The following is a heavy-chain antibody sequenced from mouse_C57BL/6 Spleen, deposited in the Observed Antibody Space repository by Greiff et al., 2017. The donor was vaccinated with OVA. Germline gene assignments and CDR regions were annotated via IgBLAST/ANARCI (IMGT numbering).Heavy chain of an antibody. Sequence: VQLMESGPELVKPGASVKISCKASGYAFSSSWMNWVKQRPGKGLEWIGRIYPGDGDTNYNGKFKGKATLTADKSSSTAYMQLSSLTSEDSAVYFCARFINYYAMDYWGQGTSVTVSS. CDR2: IYPGDGDT. D-gene: IGHD1-2*01. J-gene: IGHJ4*01. CDR3: ARFINYYAMDY. CDR1: GYAFSSSW. V-gene: IGHV1-82*01.